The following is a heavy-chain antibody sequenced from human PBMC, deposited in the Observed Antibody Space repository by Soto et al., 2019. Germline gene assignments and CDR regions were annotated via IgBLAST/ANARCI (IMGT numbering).Heavy chain of an antibody. Sequence: ASVKVSCKASGYTFTGYYMHWVRQAPGQGLEWMGWINPNSGGTNYAQKFQGWVTMTRDTSISTAYMELSRLRSDDTAVYYCARGGIVATKHYYGMDVWGQGTTVTVSS. CDR1: GYTFTGYY. CDR2: INPNSGGT. CDR3: ARGGIVATKHYYGMDV. V-gene: IGHV1-2*04. J-gene: IGHJ6*02. D-gene: IGHD5-12*01.